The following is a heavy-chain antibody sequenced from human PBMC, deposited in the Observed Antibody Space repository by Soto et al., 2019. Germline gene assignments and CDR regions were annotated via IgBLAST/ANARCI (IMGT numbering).Heavy chain of an antibody. CDR2: ISGSGGST. CDR3: AKDLKAAWFGEYNLFDP. J-gene: IGHJ5*02. CDR1: GFTFSSYA. Sequence: EVQLLESGGGLVQPGGSLRLSCAASGFTFSSYAMSWVRQAPGKGLEWVSAISGSGGSTYYADSVKGRFTISRDNSKNXXYLQMNSLRAEDTAVYYCAKDLKAAWFGEYNLFDPWGQGTLVTVSS. D-gene: IGHD3-10*01. V-gene: IGHV3-23*01.